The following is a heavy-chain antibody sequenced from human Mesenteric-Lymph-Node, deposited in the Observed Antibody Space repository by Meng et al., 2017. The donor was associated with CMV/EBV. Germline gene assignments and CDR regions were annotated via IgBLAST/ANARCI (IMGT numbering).Heavy chain of an antibody. CDR3: ATRGYSSGWDYYYYGMDV. J-gene: IGHJ6*02. CDR2: IYYSGST. D-gene: IGHD6-19*01. Sequence: GSLRLSCTVSGGSISSYYWSWIRQPPGKGLEWIGYIYYSGSTNYNPSLKSRVTISVDTSKNQFSLKLSSVTAADTAVYYCATRGYSSGWDYYYYGMDVWGQGTTVTVSS. CDR1: GGSISSYY. V-gene: IGHV4-59*01.